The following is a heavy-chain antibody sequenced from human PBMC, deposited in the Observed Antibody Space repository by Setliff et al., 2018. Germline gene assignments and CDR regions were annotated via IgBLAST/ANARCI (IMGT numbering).Heavy chain of an antibody. Sequence: ASVKVSCKASGYSFTDYGIAWVRQAPGQGLEWTGWISPYNGHTNSAQKRQGRVTMTTDTSTNTAYMELRSLRSDDTAMYFCALSSLSLCSGGSCPNAFDLWGQGTMVTVSS. CDR3: ALSSLSLCSGGSCPNAFDL. J-gene: IGHJ3*01. CDR2: ISPYNGHT. V-gene: IGHV1-18*01. CDR1: GYSFTDYG. D-gene: IGHD2-15*01.